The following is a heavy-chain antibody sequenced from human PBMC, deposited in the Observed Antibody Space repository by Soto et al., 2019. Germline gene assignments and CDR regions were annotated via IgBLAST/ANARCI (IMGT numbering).Heavy chain of an antibody. CDR3: VTGYSSRWYWFDP. D-gene: IGHD6-13*01. CDR1: GDTFSGYY. J-gene: IGHJ5*02. Sequence: QVQLVQSGAEVKKPGASVKVSCKASGDTFSGYYMHWVRQAPGQGLEWMGWINPDSGYRNYAQKFQGRVSLTRDTSISTAYMDLSSLRSDDPAVYYCVTGYSSRWYWFDPWGQGPLVTVSS. CDR2: INPDSGYR. V-gene: IGHV1-2*02.